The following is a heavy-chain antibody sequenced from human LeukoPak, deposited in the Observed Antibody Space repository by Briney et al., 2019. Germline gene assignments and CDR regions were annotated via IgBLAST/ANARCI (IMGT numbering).Heavy chain of an antibody. CDR3: ARADYGDYFYFDY. D-gene: IGHD4-17*01. Sequence: GGSLRLSCAASGFTFDDYGMSWVRHAPGKGLEWVSGINWNGGSTGYADSVKGRFTISRDNAKHSLYLQMNSLRAEDTALYYCARADYGDYFYFDYWGQGTLVTVSS. J-gene: IGHJ4*02. CDR2: INWNGGST. V-gene: IGHV3-20*04. CDR1: GFTFDDYG.